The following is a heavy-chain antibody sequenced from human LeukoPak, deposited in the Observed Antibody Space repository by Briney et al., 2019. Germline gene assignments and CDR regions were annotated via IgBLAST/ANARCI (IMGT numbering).Heavy chain of an antibody. CDR3: ARAGDSGQLDY. J-gene: IGHJ4*02. V-gene: IGHV1-8*01. CDR1: GYTFTSYD. CDR2: MTPNSGNT. D-gene: IGHD3-3*01. Sequence: GASVKVSCKASGYTFTSYDINWARQATGQGLEWMGWMTPNSGNTGYAQKFQGRLTMTRSTSISTAYMELTSLRSEDTAVYYCARAGDSGQLDYWGQGTLVTVSS.